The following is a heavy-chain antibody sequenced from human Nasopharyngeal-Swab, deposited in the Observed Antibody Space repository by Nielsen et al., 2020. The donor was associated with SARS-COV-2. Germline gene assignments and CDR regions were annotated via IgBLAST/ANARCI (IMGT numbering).Heavy chain of an antibody. CDR2: ISWNSGSI. CDR3: AKADISDY. Sequence: GGSLRLSCAASGFTFDDYAMHWVRQAPGKGLEWVSGISWNSGSIGYADSVKGRFTISRDNAKNSLYLQMNSLRAEDTALYYCAKADISDYWGQGTLVTVSS. V-gene: IGHV3-9*01. J-gene: IGHJ4*02. CDR1: GFTFDDYA. D-gene: IGHD2-15*01.